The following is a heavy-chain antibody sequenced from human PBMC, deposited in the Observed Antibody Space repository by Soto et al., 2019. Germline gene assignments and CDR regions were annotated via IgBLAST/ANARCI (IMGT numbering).Heavy chain of an antibody. J-gene: IGHJ6*02. CDR3: ARVSGSYYYGMDV. V-gene: IGHV4-4*02. CDR2: IYHSGST. D-gene: IGHD1-26*01. Sequence: QVQLQESGPGLVKPSGTLSLTCAVSGGSISSSNWWSWVRQPPGKGLEWIGEIYHSGSTNYNPSLKSRVTFSVDKSKNQFSLKLTSVPAADTAVYYCARVSGSYYYGMDVWGQGTTVTVSS. CDR1: GGSISSSNW.